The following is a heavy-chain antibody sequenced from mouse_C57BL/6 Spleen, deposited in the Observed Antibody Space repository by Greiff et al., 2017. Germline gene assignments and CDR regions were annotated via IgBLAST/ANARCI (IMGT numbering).Heavy chain of an antibody. CDR2: INPNYGTT. CDR1: GYSFTDYN. CDR3: ARRAGFYYSYDGYFDY. Sequence: EVHLVESGPELVKPGASVKISCKASGYSFTDYNMNWVKQSNGKSLEWIGVINPNYGTTSYNQKFKGKATLTVDKSSSTAYMQLTSLTSEDSAVYYCARRAGFYYSYDGYFDYWGQGTTLTVSS. D-gene: IGHD2-12*01. J-gene: IGHJ2*01. V-gene: IGHV1-39*01.